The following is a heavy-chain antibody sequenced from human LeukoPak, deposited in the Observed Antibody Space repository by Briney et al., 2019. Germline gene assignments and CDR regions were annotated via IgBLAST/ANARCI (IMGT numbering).Heavy chain of an antibody. CDR3: ARGELGISAFDI. CDR2: INHSGST. V-gene: IGHV4-34*01. D-gene: IGHD7-27*01. J-gene: IGHJ3*02. Sequence: PSETLSLTCTVSGGSISSYYWSWIRQPPGKGLEWIGEINHSGSTNYNPSLKSRVTISVDTSKNQFSLKLRSVTAADTAVYYCARGELGISAFDIWGQGTMVTVSS. CDR1: GGSISSYY.